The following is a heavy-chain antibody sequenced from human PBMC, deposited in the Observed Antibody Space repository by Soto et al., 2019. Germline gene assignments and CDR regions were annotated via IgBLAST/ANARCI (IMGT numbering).Heavy chain of an antibody. J-gene: IGHJ6*03. D-gene: IGHD2-2*01. CDR2: INPNSGGT. Sequence: GASVKVSCKASGYTFTGYYMLWVRQAPGQGLEWMGWINPNSGGTNYAQKFQGWVTMTRDASISTAYMELSRLRSDDTAVYYCARGAPRRVVVVPAAMPGYYYYYMDVWGKGTTVTVSS. CDR3: ARGAPRRVVVVPAAMPGYYYYYMDV. V-gene: IGHV1-2*04. CDR1: GYTFTGYY.